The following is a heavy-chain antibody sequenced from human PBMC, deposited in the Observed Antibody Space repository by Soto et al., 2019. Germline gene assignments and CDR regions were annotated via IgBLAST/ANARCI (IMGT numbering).Heavy chain of an antibody. Sequence: QVQLVESGGGLVKPGGYLRLSCAASGFTFSDYYMSWIRQAPGKGLEWVSYISSSSSYTNYADSVKGRFTISRDNAKNSLYLQMNSLRAEDTAVYYCARSPGYDSIVFDYWGQGTLVTVSS. J-gene: IGHJ4*02. V-gene: IGHV3-11*05. CDR3: ARSPGYDSIVFDY. CDR1: GFTFSDYY. CDR2: ISSSSSYT. D-gene: IGHD5-12*01.